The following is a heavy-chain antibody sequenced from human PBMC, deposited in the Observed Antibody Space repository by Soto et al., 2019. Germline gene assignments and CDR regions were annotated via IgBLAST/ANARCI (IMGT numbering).Heavy chain of an antibody. CDR3: ARDVGVIVVVPAAIGWFDP. CDR1: GYTFTIYG. V-gene: IGHV1-18*01. J-gene: IGHJ5*02. CDR2: ISAYNGNT. Sequence: GASVKDSCKASGYTFTIYGISWVRQAPGQGLEWMGWISAYNGNTNYAQKLQGRVTMTTDTSTSTAYMELRSLRSDDTAVYYCARDVGVIVVVPAAIGWFDPWGQGTLVTVSS. D-gene: IGHD2-2*01.